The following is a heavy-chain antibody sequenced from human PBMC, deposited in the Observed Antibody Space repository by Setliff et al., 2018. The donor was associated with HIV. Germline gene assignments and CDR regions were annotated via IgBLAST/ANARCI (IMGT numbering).Heavy chain of an antibody. CDR1: GYSFTTYW. CDR2: IYPGDSDT. D-gene: IGHD3-22*01. J-gene: IGHJ4*02. Sequence: GESLKISCKGSGYSFTTYWTGWVRQMPGKGLEWMGIIYPGDSDTRYSPSFQGQVTTSADKSISTAYLQWSSLKASDTAMYYCARGPIDFYDRVYFDCWGQGSLVTVSS. V-gene: IGHV5-51*01. CDR3: ARGPIDFYDRVYFDC.